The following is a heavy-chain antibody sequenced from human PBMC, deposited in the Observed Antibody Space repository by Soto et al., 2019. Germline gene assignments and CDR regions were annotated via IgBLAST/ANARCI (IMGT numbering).Heavy chain of an antibody. CDR1: GFTFSSYS. CDR3: ARDSGSSIDY. J-gene: IGHJ4*02. CDR2: ISSSSSYI. D-gene: IGHD1-26*01. Sequence: EVQLVESGGGLVKPGGSLRLSCAASGFTFSSYSMNWVRQAPGKGLEWVSSISSSSSYIYYADSVKGRFTISRDNAKNSLYLQMYSLRAEDTAVYYCARDSGSSIDYWGQGTLVTVSS. V-gene: IGHV3-21*01.